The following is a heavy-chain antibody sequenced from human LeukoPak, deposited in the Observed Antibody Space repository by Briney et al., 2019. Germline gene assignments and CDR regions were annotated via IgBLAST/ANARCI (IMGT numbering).Heavy chain of an antibody. CDR1: GFIFDDYG. Sequence: GGSLRLSCAASGFIFDDYGMGWVRQAPGKGLEWVSGINWNGGSTGYADSVKGRFTTSRDNAKNSLYLQMNSLRPEDTALYYCTKDSVATVTTSDYWGQGTLVTVSS. V-gene: IGHV3-20*04. D-gene: IGHD4-11*01. J-gene: IGHJ4*02. CDR2: INWNGGST. CDR3: TKDSVATVTTSDY.